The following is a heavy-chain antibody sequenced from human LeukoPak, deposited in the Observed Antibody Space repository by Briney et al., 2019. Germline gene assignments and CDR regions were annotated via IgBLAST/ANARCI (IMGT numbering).Heavy chain of an antibody. J-gene: IGHJ2*01. Sequence: GGSLRLSCAASGFTYSSYAMTWVRQAPGKGLEWVSLISSSGDSTYYADSVEGRFTISRDNSKNTLYLQMNSLRAEDTAVYYCAKDFPTLYSSSGEGYFDLWGRGTLVTVSS. CDR3: AKDFPTLYSSSGEGYFDL. CDR2: ISSSGDST. CDR1: GFTYSSYA. V-gene: IGHV3-23*01. D-gene: IGHD6-13*01.